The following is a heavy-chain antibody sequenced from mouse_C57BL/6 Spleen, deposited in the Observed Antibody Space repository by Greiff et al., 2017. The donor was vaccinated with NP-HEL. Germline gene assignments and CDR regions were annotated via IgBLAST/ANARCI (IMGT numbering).Heavy chain of an antibody. Sequence: VQLQQPGTELVKPGASVKLSCKASGYTFTSYWMHWVKQRPGQGLEWIGNINPSNGGTNYNEKFKSKATLTVDKSSSTAYMQLSSLTSEDSAVYYCAIPSYYYGSSPAWFAYWGQGTLVTVSA. CDR1: GYTFTSYW. D-gene: IGHD1-1*01. V-gene: IGHV1-53*01. J-gene: IGHJ3*01. CDR3: AIPSYYYGSSPAWFAY. CDR2: INPSNGGT.